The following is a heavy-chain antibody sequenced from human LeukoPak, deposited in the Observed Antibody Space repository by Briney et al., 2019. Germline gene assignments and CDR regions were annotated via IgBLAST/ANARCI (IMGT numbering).Heavy chain of an antibody. CDR1: GFTFSSNS. Sequence: PGGSLRLSCAASGFTFSSNSMNWVRQAPGKGLEWVSYISTSSITIKYADAVKGRFTISRDNDKNSAYLQMNSLRADDTAVYYCARGGSYYWPIDLWGQGTLVTVSS. J-gene: IGHJ5*02. D-gene: IGHD1-26*01. V-gene: IGHV3-48*01. CDR3: ARGGSYYWPIDL. CDR2: ISTSSITI.